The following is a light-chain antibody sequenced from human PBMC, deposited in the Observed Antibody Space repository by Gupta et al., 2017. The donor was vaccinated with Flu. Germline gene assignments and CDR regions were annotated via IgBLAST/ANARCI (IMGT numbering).Light chain of an antibody. CDR1: QGISSY. CDR2: AAS. Sequence: DIQLTQSPSFLSASVGDRVTITCRASQGISSYLAWYQQKPGKAPKLLIYAASTLQSGVPSRFSGSGSGTEFTLTISSLQPEDFATYYCQQLNSYLRVTFGQGTKVEIK. CDR3: QQLNSYLRVT. V-gene: IGKV1-9*01. J-gene: IGKJ1*01.